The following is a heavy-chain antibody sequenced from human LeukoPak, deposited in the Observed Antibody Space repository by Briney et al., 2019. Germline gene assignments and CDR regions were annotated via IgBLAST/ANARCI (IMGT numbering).Heavy chain of an antibody. Sequence: ERPLRLSCAASGFTFSSYAMHWVRQAPGKGLEWVAVISYDGSNKYYADSVKGRFTISRDNSKNTLYLQMNSLRAEDTAVYYCARDHGNYYYYYMDVWGKGTTVTVSS. V-gene: IGHV3-30*04. CDR1: GFTFSSYA. CDR3: ARDHGNYYYYYMDV. J-gene: IGHJ6*03. CDR2: ISYDGSNK. D-gene: IGHD1-1*01.